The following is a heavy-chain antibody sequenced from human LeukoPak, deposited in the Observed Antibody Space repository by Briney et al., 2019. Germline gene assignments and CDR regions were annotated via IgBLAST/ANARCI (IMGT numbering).Heavy chain of an antibody. V-gene: IGHV1-2*02. CDR3: ARDRVDTMVRGVIPPPSNWFDP. Sequence: ASVKVSCKASGYTFTSYYMHWVRQAPGQGLEWMGWINPNSGGTNYAQKFQGRVTMTRDTSISTAYMELSRLRSDDTAVYYCARDRVDTMVRGVIPPPSNWFDPWGQGTLVTVSS. D-gene: IGHD3-10*01. CDR1: GYTFTSYY. CDR2: INPNSGGT. J-gene: IGHJ5*02.